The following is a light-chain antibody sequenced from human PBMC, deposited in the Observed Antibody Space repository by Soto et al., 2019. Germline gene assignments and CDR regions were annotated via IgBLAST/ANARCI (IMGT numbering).Light chain of an antibody. V-gene: IGKV3-11*01. J-gene: IGKJ4*01. CDR2: GAS. CDR3: QQRINWPLT. CDR1: QSVSNY. Sequence: DIGLTQSPATLSFSPGERATLSFRASQSVSNYLAWYQQKPGQAPRLLIYGASTRATGIPARFSGSGSGTDFTLTISSLEPEDFAVYYCQQRINWPLTFGGGTKVDIK.